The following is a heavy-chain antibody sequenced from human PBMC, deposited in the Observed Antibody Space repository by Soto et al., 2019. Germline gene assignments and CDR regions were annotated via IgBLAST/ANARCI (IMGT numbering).Heavy chain of an antibody. CDR3: ARGPSGDTVDY. CDR1: GGSISNVNYC. V-gene: IGHV4-30-4*01. J-gene: IGHJ4*02. CDR2: IYNGGIT. Sequence: QVQLQESGPGLVKPSQTLSLTCTVSGGSISNVNYCWSWIRQPPDKGLEWIGHIYNGGITYNNPSLTSRLSISVHTSPNHFSLQLSSVSAADTAVYYCARGPSGDTVDYRGQGTLVTVSS. D-gene: IGHD7-27*01.